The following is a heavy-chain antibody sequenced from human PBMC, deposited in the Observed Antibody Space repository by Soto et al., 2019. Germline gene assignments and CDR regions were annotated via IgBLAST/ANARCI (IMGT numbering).Heavy chain of an antibody. CDR1: GGTFRGYY. CDR3: ARGPDCSNGVCFNLFYS. Sequence: SEKLPHTYGVYGGTFRGYYWSWFRQPPGKGLEWIGEINHSGSTNYNPSLKSRVTISVDTSKNQFSLKLSSVTAADTAVYYCARGPDCSNGVCFNLFYSCGRGTMVTVSS. J-gene: IGHJ5*01. V-gene: IGHV4-34*01. D-gene: IGHD2-8*01. CDR2: INHSGST.